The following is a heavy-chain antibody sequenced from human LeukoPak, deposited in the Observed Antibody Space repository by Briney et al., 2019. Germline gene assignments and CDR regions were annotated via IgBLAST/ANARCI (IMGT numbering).Heavy chain of an antibody. CDR1: GGSISSYY. V-gene: IGHV4-59*01. CDR3: ARETSQKGAHYMDV. CDR2: IYYSGYT. Sequence: SETLSLTCTVSGGSISSYYWSWIRQPPGKGLKWIGNIYYSGYTTYSPSLGSRVTISVDTSKNQFSLKLSSVTAADTAVYYCARETSQKGAHYMDVWGKGTTITISS. J-gene: IGHJ6*03. D-gene: IGHD3-16*01.